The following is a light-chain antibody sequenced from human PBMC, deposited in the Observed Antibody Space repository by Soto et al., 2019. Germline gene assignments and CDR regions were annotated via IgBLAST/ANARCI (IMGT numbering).Light chain of an antibody. CDR1: QSVSNNY. V-gene: IGKV3-20*01. J-gene: IGKJ2*01. Sequence: EVVLTQSPGTLSLSPGERATLSCRASQSVSNNYLAWYQQKPGQSPKLRIFGSTDRATRIPDRFSGSGSGTDFTLTISRLEPEDFAVYYCHQYGSSPPYTFGQGTKLEIK. CDR2: GST. CDR3: HQYGSSPPYT.